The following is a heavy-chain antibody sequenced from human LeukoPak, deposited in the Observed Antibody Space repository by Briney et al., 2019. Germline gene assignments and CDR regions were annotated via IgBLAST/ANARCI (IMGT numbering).Heavy chain of an antibody. D-gene: IGHD2/OR15-2a*01. Sequence: GEALKLSCQGSGYSLTKYWLDWVRQIPGKGLEWVGVFYPGDSNTRYNPSFQGPVTFSADKSVNTAYLQWSSLRASDTAIYYCARLSITTSLRLYYFDYWGQGTLVTVPS. CDR2: FYPGDSNT. J-gene: IGHJ4*02. V-gene: IGHV5-51*01. CDR3: ARLSITTSLRLYYFDY. CDR1: GYSLTKYW.